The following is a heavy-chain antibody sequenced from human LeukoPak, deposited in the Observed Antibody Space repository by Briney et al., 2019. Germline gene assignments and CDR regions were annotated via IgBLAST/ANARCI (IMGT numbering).Heavy chain of an antibody. CDR3: TRGWSSAGVFDS. V-gene: IGHV4-61*02. CDR2: VYISGNT. J-gene: IGHJ3*02. Sequence: SETLSLTCTVSGGSIKTGGYSWTWIRQPAGKGLEWIGRVYISGNTDQNPSLKSRVTVSMDSSKNQFSLEMKSVTAADTAVYYCTRGWSSAGVFDSWGQGTVVTVSS. CDR1: GGSIKTGGYS. D-gene: IGHD6-19*01.